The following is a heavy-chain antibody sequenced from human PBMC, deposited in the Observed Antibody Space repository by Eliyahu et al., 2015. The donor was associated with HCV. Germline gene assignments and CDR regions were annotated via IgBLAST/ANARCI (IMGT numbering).Heavy chain of an antibody. D-gene: IGHD2-15*01. CDR3: ARGGGSRRFLIFYGMDV. V-gene: IGHV4-34*01. CDR1: GGSFSXYY. J-gene: IGHJ6*02. CDR2: INHSGST. Sequence: QVQLQQWGAGLLKLSETLSLTCAVYGGSFSXYYWXWIRQPPGKGLEWIGEINHSGSTNYNPSLKSRVTISVDTSKNQFSLKLSSVTAADTAVYYCARGGGSRRFLIFYGMDVWGQGTTVTVSS.